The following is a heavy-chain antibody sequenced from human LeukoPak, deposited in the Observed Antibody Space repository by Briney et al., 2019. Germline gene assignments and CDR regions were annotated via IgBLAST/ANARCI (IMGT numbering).Heavy chain of an antibody. CDR2: ISSDVSKK. D-gene: IGHD3-10*01. Sequence: GGSLRLSCAASGFTFSSYGMNWVRQAPGKGLEWVAIISSDVSKKYHADSVKGRFTISRDNSKNTLYLQMNSLKTEDTAVYYCTRVLRELLWFGDPLDYWGQGTLVTVSS. J-gene: IGHJ4*02. V-gene: IGHV3-30*03. CDR1: GFTFSSYG. CDR3: TRVLRELLWFGDPLDY.